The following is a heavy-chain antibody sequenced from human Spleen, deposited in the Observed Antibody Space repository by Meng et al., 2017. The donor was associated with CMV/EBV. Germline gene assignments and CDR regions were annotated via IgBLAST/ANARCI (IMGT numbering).Heavy chain of an antibody. CDR3: VKESNLGYFDS. J-gene: IGHJ4*02. CDR1: GFIFNRFG. D-gene: IGHD7-27*01. V-gene: IGHV3-33*06. Sequence: LSCAASGFIFNRFGIYWVRQAPGKGLEWVAVIWFDGNKEYYADSVKGRFTISRDNSKNMVYLQMNSLRAEDTALYYCVKESNLGYFDSWGQGTLVTSPQ. CDR2: IWFDGNKE.